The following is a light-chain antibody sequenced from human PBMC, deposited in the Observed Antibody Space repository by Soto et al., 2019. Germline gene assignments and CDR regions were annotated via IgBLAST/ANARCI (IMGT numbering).Light chain of an antibody. CDR1: SSDVGGYNY. V-gene: IGLV2-8*01. CDR3: SSYSGTNYHYV. J-gene: IGLJ1*01. CDR2: EVS. Sequence: SVLTQPPSASGSFGQSVTISCTGTSSDVGGYNYVSWYQQHPGKAPKLMIYEVSERPSGVPDRFSGSKSGNTASLTVSGLQADDEADYYCSSYSGTNYHYVFGTGTKVTV.